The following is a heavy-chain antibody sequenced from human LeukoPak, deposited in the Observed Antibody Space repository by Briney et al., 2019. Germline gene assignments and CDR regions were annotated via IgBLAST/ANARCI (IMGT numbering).Heavy chain of an antibody. D-gene: IGHD3-22*01. J-gene: IGHJ4*02. CDR2: ISGSGDST. CDR3: AKHYDSSDYFYGD. V-gene: IGHV3-23*01. CDR1: GFTFSSHG. Sequence: PGGSLRLSCAASGFTFSSHGMTWVRQAPGKGLEWVSAISGSGDSTHYADSVKGRFTISRDNSKNTLYLQMNSVRAEDTAVYYCAKHYDSSDYFYGDWGQGTLVTVSS.